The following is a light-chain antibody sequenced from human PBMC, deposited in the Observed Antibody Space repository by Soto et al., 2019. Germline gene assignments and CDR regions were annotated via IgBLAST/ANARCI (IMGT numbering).Light chain of an antibody. J-gene: IGKJ5*01. V-gene: IGKV3-15*01. CDR1: QYVSNK. Sequence: IVRTQSPAPLSVFPGGTAPLSCRASQYVSNKVAWYQQKPGQAPSLLILGASTRATGVPARFSGSGSGTEFTLSISSLRSEDFAVYYCKQYKEWPPFTFGQGTRLEIK. CDR2: GAS. CDR3: KQYKEWPPFT.